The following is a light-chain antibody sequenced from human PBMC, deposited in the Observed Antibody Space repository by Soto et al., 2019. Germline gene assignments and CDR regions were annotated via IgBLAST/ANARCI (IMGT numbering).Light chain of an antibody. CDR2: EVS. Sequence: QSALTQPASVSGSPGQSITISCTGASSDVGGYNYVSWYQQHPGKAPKLMIYEVSNRPSGVSSRFSGSKSGNTASLTISGLQSGDDDDYCCSSYTDSRTYVRGSGTKVTVL. CDR1: SSDVGGYNY. J-gene: IGLJ1*01. CDR3: SSYTDSRTYV. V-gene: IGLV2-14*01.